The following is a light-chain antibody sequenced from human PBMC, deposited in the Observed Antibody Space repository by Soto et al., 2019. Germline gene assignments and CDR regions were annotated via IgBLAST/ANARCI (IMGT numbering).Light chain of an antibody. V-gene: IGKV1-5*01. CDR3: QQYNSYSRT. Sequence: DIQMTQSPSTLSASVGDRVTITCRASQRISSWLDWYQQKPGKAPKLLIYDASRVESGASSRFSGSGSGTEFSLTISSLQPDDFATYYCQQYNSYSRTFGQGTKVDIK. CDR2: DAS. J-gene: IGKJ1*01. CDR1: QRISSW.